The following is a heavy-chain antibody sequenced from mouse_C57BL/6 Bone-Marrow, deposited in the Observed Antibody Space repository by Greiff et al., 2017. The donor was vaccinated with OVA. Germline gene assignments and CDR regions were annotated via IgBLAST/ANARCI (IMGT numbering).Heavy chain of an antibody. CDR2: ISGGGGNT. D-gene: IGHD2-4*01. Sequence: EVQVVESGGGLVKPGGSLKLSCAASGFTFSSYTMSWVRQTPEKRLEWVATISGGGGNTHYPDSVKGRFTISRDNDKNTLYLQMRSLRSEDTALYYCAREGLRRYAMDYWGQGTSVTVSS. CDR1: GFTFSSYT. J-gene: IGHJ4*01. V-gene: IGHV5-9*01. CDR3: AREGLRRYAMDY.